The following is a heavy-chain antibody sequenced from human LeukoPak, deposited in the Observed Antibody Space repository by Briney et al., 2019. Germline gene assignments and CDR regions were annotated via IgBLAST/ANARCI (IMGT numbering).Heavy chain of an antibody. CDR3: ARETEQWLVQYWFDP. V-gene: IGHV3-48*03. D-gene: IGHD6-19*01. Sequence: PGGSLRLSCAASGFTFSTYEMKWVRQAPGKGLEWVSYISSSGDSLYYADSVKGRFTISRDNARNSLYLQMNSLRAEDTAVYYCARETEQWLVQYWFDPWGQGTLVTVSS. J-gene: IGHJ5*02. CDR2: ISSSGDSL. CDR1: GFTFSTYE.